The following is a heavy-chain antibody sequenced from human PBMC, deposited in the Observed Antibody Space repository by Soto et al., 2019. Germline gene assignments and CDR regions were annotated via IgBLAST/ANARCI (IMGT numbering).Heavy chain of an antibody. Sequence: GGSLRLSCAASGFTFSSYGMHWVRQAPGKGLEWVAVISYDGSNKYYADSVKGRFTISRDNSKNTLYLQMNSLRAEDTAVYYCAKSRGKAAAGSFAGYWGQGTLVTVSS. CDR3: AKSRGKAAAGSFAGY. V-gene: IGHV3-30*18. CDR1: GFTFSSYG. J-gene: IGHJ4*02. D-gene: IGHD6-13*01. CDR2: ISYDGSNK.